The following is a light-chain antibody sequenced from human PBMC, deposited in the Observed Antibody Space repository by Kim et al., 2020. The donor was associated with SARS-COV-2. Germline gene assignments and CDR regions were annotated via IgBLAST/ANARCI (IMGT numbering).Light chain of an antibody. CDR3: QKYNSAPWT. Sequence: APIVARETTTCAASQNIANSLACYQHKPREVPQVPIYGASTLQSEGPPRFTGRVSVTQFTLTIGSLQTEDVATYYCQKYNSAPWTFGPGTKVDIK. CDR2: GAS. J-gene: IGKJ1*01. CDR1: QNIANS. V-gene: IGKV1-27*01.